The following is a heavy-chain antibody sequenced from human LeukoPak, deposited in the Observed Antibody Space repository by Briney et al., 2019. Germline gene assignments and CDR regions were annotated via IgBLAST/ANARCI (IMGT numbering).Heavy chain of an antibody. Sequence: GGSLRLSCAASGFTFNSYGMHWVRQAPGKGLEWVAVISYDGSNKYYADSVKGRFTISRDNSKNTLYLQMNSLRAEDTAVYYCAKPGELLNVFDYWGQGTLVTVSS. CDR2: ISYDGSNK. J-gene: IGHJ4*02. D-gene: IGHD1-26*01. CDR3: AKPGELLNVFDY. CDR1: GFTFNSYG. V-gene: IGHV3-30*18.